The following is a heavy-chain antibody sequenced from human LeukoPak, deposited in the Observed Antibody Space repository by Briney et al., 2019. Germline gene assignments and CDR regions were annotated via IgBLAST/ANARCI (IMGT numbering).Heavy chain of an antibody. CDR2: ISWNSGSI. D-gene: IGHD6-13*01. CDR3: AKANSSSWYNYFDY. Sequence: QPGRSLRLSCAASGFTFDDYAMHWVRQAPGKGLEWVSGISWNSGSIGYADSVKGRFTISRDNAKNSLYLQMNSLRAEDTALYYCAKANSSSWYNYFDYWGQGTLVTVSS. V-gene: IGHV3-9*01. CDR1: GFTFDDYA. J-gene: IGHJ4*02.